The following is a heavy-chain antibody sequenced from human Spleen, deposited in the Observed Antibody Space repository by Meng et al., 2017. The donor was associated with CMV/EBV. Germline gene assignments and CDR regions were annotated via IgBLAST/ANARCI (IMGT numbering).Heavy chain of an antibody. J-gene: IGHJ3*02. CDR3: ARGLFDFWSGYYRAADAFDI. V-gene: IGHV1-18*01. CDR1: GYSFSSDG. D-gene: IGHD3-3*01. CDR2: FSTYTGYA. Sequence: ASVKVSCKASGYSFSSDGITWVRQAPGQGLEWMGWFSTYTGYASYAQKFQGRVTMTADTSTSTAYMDLSSLRSEDTAVYYCARGLFDFWSGYYRAADAFDIWGQGTMVTVSS.